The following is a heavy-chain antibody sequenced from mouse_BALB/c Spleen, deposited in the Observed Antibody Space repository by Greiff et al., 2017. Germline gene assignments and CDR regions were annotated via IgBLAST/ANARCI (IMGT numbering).Heavy chain of an antibody. V-gene: IGHV14-3*02. CDR2: IDPANGNT. D-gene: IGHD2-4*01. CDR1: GFTFSNSY. CDR3: GGRDYDPWFAY. J-gene: IGHJ3*01. Sequence: VQLKQSGAELVKPGASVKLSCTASGFTFSNSYMHWVKQRPEQGLEWIGRIDPANGNTKYDPKFKGKTTITADTTSNTAYLQLSSLTSEDTAVYYYGGRDYDPWFAYWGQGTLVTVSA.